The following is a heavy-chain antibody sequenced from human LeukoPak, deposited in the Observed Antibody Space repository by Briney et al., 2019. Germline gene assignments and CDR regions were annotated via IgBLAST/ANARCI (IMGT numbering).Heavy chain of an antibody. J-gene: IGHJ4*02. CDR2: INPNSGGT. V-gene: IGHV1-2*02. Sequence: ASVKVSCKASGYTFTGYYMHWVRQAPGQGLEWMGWINPNSGGTKYAQKFQGRVTMTRDTSISTAYMELSRPRSDDTAVYYCARAETITYYDFWSGSTPYYFDYWGQGTLVTVSS. D-gene: IGHD3-3*01. CDR3: ARAETITYYDFWSGSTPYYFDY. CDR1: GYTFTGYY.